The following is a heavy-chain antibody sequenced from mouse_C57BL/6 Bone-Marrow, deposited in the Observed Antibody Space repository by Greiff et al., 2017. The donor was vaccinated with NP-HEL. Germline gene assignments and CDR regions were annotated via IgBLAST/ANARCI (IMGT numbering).Heavy chain of an antibody. D-gene: IGHD1-1*01. CDR2: IWTGGGT. CDR1: GFSLTSYA. CDR3: ARNYYGSSEFAY. Sequence: VQVVESGPGLVAPSQSLSITCTVSGFSLTSYAISWVRQTPGKGLEWLGVIWTGGGTNYNSALNSRLSISKDNSKSQVFLKMNSLQTDDTARYYCARNYYGSSEFAYWGQGTLVTVSA. J-gene: IGHJ3*01. V-gene: IGHV2-9-1*01.